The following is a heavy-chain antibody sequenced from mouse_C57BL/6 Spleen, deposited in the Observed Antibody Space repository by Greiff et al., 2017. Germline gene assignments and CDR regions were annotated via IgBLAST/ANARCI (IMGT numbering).Heavy chain of an antibody. V-gene: IGHV5-9*01. D-gene: IGHD2-4*01. CDR3: ARRYYDYDGVYYYAMDY. J-gene: IGHJ4*01. CDR1: GFTFSSYT. CDR2: ISGGGGNT. Sequence: EVKVVESGGGLVKPGGSLKLSCAASGFTFSSYTMSWVRQTPEKRLEWVATISGGGGNTYYPDSVKGRFTISRDNAKNTLYLQMSSLRSEDTALYYCARRYYDYDGVYYYAMDYWGHGTSVTFSS.